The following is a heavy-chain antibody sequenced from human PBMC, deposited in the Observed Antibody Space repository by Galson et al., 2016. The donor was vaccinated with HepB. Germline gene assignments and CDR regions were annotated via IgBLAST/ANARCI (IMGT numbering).Heavy chain of an antibody. CDR2: IYSGGST. D-gene: IGHD6-19*01. V-gene: IGHV3-53*01. CDR1: GFTVSNKY. CDR3: AVEAGIAVAGPEFHYYYGMDV. Sequence: SLRLSCAASGFTVSNKYMSWVRQAPGKGLEWLSIIYSGGSTYYADSVKGRFTIYRDNSKNTLYLQMNSLRVEDTAVYYCAVEAGIAVAGPEFHYYYGMDVWGQGNPGHRLL. J-gene: IGHJ6*02.